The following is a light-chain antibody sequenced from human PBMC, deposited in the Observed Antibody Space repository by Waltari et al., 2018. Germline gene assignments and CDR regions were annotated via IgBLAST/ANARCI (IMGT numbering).Light chain of an antibody. CDR1: TGALTSDYY. V-gene: IGLV7-43*01. Sequence: QTVVTQEPSLTVSPGGTVTLTCASSTGALTSDYYPNWFQQKPGQAPRALIYNTNNKHSWTPARFSGSLLGGKAALTLSGVQPEDEAEYYCLLYYGGTYVFGTGTRVTVL. CDR2: NTN. J-gene: IGLJ1*01. CDR3: LLYYGGTYV.